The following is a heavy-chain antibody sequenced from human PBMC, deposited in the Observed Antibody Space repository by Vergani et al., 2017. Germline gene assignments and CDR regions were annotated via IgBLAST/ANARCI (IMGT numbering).Heavy chain of an antibody. D-gene: IGHD3-10*01. J-gene: IGHJ4*02. CDR1: GFTVSSNY. V-gene: IGHV3-21*01. Sequence: EVQLVESGGGLVQPGGSLRLSCAASGFTVSSNYMSWVRQAPGKGLEWVSSISSSSSYIYYADSVKGRFTISRDNAKNSLYLQMNSLRAEDTAVYYCAISITMVREILAGGDYWGQGTLVTVSS. CDR2: ISSSSSYI. CDR3: AISITMVREILAGGDY.